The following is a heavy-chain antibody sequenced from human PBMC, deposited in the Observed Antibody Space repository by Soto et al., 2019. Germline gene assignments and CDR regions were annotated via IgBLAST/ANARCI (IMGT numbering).Heavy chain of an antibody. Sequence: SETLSLTCTVSGGSISSYYWSWIRQPPWKGLEWIGCIYYSGSTNYNPSLKSRVTISVDTSKNQFSLKLSSVTAADTAVYYCASTTDCTIGVCYFGCQLKYYMDVWGKGTRVTVSS. J-gene: IGHJ6*03. V-gene: IGHV4-59*08. CDR1: GGSISSYY. CDR2: IYYSGST. CDR3: ASTTDCTIGVCYFGCQLKYYMDV. D-gene: IGHD2-8*01.